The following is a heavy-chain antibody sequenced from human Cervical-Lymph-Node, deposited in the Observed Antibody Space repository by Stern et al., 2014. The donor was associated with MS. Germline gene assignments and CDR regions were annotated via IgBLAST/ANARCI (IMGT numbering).Heavy chain of an antibody. Sequence: EVQLEESGGGLVQPGGSLRLSCAASGFTFSSYAMSWVRQAPGKGLEWVSAISGSGGSTYYADSVKGRFTISRDNSKNTLYLQMNSLRAEDTAVYYCAAQRGYSGSYADYWGQGTLVTVSS. CDR2: ISGSGGST. CDR3: AAQRGYSGSYADY. J-gene: IGHJ4*02. CDR1: GFTFSSYA. V-gene: IGHV3-23*04. D-gene: IGHD5-12*01.